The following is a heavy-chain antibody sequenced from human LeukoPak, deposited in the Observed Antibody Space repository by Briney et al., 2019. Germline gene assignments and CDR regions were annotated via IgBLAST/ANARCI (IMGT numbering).Heavy chain of an antibody. Sequence: PGGSLRLSCAASGFIFNNFAMSWVRQAQGKGLEWVSGISGSGTSPYYADSVKGRFTISRDNSKNTVYLQMNSLRVEDTAVYYCAKSLRYSSGCHHFDYWGQGTLVTVSS. D-gene: IGHD6-19*01. CDR3: AKSLRYSSGCHHFDY. CDR1: GFIFNNFA. V-gene: IGHV3-23*01. J-gene: IGHJ4*02. CDR2: ISGSGTSP.